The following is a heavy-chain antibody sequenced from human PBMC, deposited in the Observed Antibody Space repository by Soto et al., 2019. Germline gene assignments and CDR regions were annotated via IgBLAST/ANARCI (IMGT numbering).Heavy chain of an antibody. CDR1: GGSISSYY. CDR2: VHDSWGS. V-gene: IGHV4-59*12. J-gene: IGHJ4*02. D-gene: IGHD1-7*01. Sequence: PSETLSLTCTVSGGSISSYYWSWIRQPPGKGLERIGYVHDSWGSHYNPSLKSRVAISLDTSKSQFSLKLTSVTATDTAVYYCAREKTTIGDFDYWGQGTLVTVSS. CDR3: AREKTTIGDFDY.